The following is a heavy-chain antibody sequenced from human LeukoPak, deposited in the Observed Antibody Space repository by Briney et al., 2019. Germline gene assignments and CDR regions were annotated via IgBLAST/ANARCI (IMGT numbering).Heavy chain of an antibody. CDR3: ARWYYYDTNYGMDV. D-gene: IGHD3-22*01. V-gene: IGHV1-18*01. Sequence: ASVKVSCKASGYTFTSYGISWVRQAPGQGLEWMGWISAYNGNTNYAQKLQGRVTITTDTSTSTAYMELRSLRSDDTAVYYCARWYYYDTNYGMDVWGQGTTVTVSS. J-gene: IGHJ6*02. CDR1: GYTFTSYG. CDR2: ISAYNGNT.